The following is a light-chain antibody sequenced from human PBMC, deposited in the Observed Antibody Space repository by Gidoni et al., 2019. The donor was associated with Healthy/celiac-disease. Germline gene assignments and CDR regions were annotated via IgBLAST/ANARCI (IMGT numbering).Light chain of an antibody. CDR3: MQALQTPRT. CDR1: QSLLHSNGYNY. Sequence: DIVMTQSLLSLPVTPGEPASISCRSSQSLLHSNGYNYLDWYLQKPGQSPQLLIYLGSNRASGVPDRFSGSGSGTDFTLKISRVEAEDVGVYYCMQALQTPRTFGQXTKVEIK. J-gene: IGKJ1*01. V-gene: IGKV2-28*01. CDR2: LGS.